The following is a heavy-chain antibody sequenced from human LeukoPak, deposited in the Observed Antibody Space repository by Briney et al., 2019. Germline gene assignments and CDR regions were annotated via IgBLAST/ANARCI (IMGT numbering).Heavy chain of an antibody. CDR2: ISYDGSNK. V-gene: IGHV3-30-3*01. J-gene: IGHJ4*02. D-gene: IGHD1-26*01. CDR3: ARGRSGSYYSRFDY. CDR1: GFTFSSYA. Sequence: GGSLRLSCAASGFTFSSYAMHWVRQAPGKGLEWVAVISYDGSNKYYADSVKGRFTISRDNSKNTLYLQMNSLRAEDTAVYYCARGRSGSYYSRFDYWGQGTLVTVSS.